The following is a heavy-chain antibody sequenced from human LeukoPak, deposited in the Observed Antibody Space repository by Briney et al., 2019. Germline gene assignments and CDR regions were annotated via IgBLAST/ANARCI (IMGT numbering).Heavy chain of an antibody. CDR1: GFIFGNYA. V-gene: IGHV3-23*01. CDR2: ISDTT. Sequence: GGSLRLSCAASGFIFGNYAVNWVRQAPGKGLEWVSTISDTTYYADSVKGRFTISRDNSRSTLFLQMNNLRAEDTAVYYCTKILSAMYFDLWGCGALVTVSS. J-gene: IGHJ2*01. CDR3: TKILSAMYFDL. D-gene: IGHD3-3*01.